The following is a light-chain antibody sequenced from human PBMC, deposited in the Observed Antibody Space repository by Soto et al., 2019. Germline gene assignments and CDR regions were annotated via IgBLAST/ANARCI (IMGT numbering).Light chain of an antibody. V-gene: IGKV1-16*02. CDR1: QGIGIY. Sequence: DIQMTQSPSSLSASVGDRVTITCRASQGIGIYLAWFQQKAGRAPKSLIYDASSLQSGVPSKFSGSGSGTDFSLTISRLQPEDFATYYCQQYEAYPLTVGGGTRVDIK. J-gene: IGKJ4*01. CDR3: QQYEAYPLT. CDR2: DAS.